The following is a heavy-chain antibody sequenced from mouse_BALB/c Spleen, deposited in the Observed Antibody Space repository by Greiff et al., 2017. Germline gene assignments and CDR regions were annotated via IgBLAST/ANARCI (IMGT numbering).Heavy chain of an antibody. CDR3: ARRPITTVVATRGAMDY. Sequence: VQLKESGAELVKPGASVKLSCTASGFNIKDTYMHWVKQRPEQGLEWIGRIDPANGNTKYDPKFQGKATITADTSSNTAYLQLSSLTSEDTAVYYCARRPITTVVATRGAMDYWGQGTSVTVSS. D-gene: IGHD1-1*01. CDR1: GFNIKDTY. J-gene: IGHJ4*01. CDR2: IDPANGNT. V-gene: IGHV14-3*02.